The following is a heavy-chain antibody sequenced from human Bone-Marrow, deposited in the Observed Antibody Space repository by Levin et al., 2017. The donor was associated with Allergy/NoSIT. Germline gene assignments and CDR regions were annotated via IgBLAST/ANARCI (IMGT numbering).Heavy chain of an antibody. V-gene: IGHV3-7*01. Sequence: QHGESLKISCAASGFTFSTYWMSWVRQAPGKGLEWVANIKQDGGEKYYVDSVKGRFTISRDNAKSSLYLQMNSLRAEDTAVYYCARIGEWHANWFDPWGQGTLVTVSS. D-gene: IGHD3-10*01. J-gene: IGHJ5*02. CDR3: ARIGEWHANWFDP. CDR2: IKQDGGEK. CDR1: GFTFSTYW.